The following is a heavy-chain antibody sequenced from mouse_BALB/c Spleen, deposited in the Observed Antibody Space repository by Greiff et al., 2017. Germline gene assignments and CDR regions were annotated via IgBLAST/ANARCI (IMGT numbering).Heavy chain of an antibody. CDR3: TRSKYGSYYFDY. J-gene: IGHJ2*01. CDR2: IYPSDSYT. D-gene: IGHD2-10*02. Sequence: QVQLQQPGAELVRPGASVKLSCKASGYTFTSYWINWVKQRPGQGLEWIGNIYPSDSYTNYNQKFKDKATLTVDKSSSTAYMQLSSPTSEDSAVYYCTRSKYGSYYFDYWGQGTTLTVSS. CDR1: GYTFTSYW. V-gene: IGHV1-69*02.